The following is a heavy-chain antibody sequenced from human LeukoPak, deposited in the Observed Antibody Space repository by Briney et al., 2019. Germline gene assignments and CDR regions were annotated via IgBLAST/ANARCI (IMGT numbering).Heavy chain of an antibody. D-gene: IGHD2-8*01. CDR2: INPNSGDT. Sequence: ASVKVSCKAFGYTFTDYQMYWVRQAPGQGLEWMGWINPNSGDTNYAQKFQGRVTMTRDTTISTAYMELSRLRSDDTAVFYCATLMAHLDYWGQGTLVTVSS. J-gene: IGHJ4*02. V-gene: IGHV1-2*02. CDR3: ATLMAHLDY. CDR1: GYTFTDYQ.